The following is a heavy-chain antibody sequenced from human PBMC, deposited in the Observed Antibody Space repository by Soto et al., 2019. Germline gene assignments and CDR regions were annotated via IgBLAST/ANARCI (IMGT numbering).Heavy chain of an antibody. Sequence: ASVKVSCKASGYIFTKHCIHWVRQAPGQGLEWMGIINPSGGSTNYLQKFQGRITMTRDTSTSTVYMELSSLRSEDTAVYFCARADYYDSSGFYYDCWGQGALVTVSS. D-gene: IGHD3-22*01. CDR1: GYIFTKHC. CDR3: ARADYYDSSGFYYDC. J-gene: IGHJ4*02. CDR2: INPSGGST. V-gene: IGHV1-46*01.